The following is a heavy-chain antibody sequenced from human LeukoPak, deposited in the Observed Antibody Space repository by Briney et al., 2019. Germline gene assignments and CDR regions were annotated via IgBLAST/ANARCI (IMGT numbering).Heavy chain of an antibody. D-gene: IGHD3-10*01. V-gene: IGHV3-11*04. CDR3: AKDRGGSGSYEGIFDY. Sequence: GGSLRLSCAASGFTFSDYYMSWIRQAPGKGLEWVSYISSSGSTIYYADSVKGRFTISRDNSKNTLYLQMNSLRAEDTAVYYCAKDRGGSGSYEGIFDYWGQGTLVTVSS. CDR2: ISSSGSTI. CDR1: GFTFSDYY. J-gene: IGHJ4*02.